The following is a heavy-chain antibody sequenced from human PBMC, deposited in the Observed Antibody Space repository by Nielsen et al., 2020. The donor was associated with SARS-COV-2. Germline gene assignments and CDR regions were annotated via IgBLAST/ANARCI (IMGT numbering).Heavy chain of an antibody. CDR1: GCSISSYY. V-gene: IGHV4-59*01. CDR3: AGGSRVGAIDC. CDR2: IYYSGST. D-gene: IGHD1-26*01. J-gene: IGHJ4*02. Sequence: SETLSPTCTVPGCSISSYYWSWIRQPPGKGLEWFGYIYYSGSTNYNPSLKSRVTISVDTSKNQFSLKLSSVAAADTAVYYCAGGSRVGAIDCWGQGTLVTVSS.